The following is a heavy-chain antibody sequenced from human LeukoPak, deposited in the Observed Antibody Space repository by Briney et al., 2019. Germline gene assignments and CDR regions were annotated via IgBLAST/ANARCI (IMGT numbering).Heavy chain of an antibody. CDR3: THRLSYHYFDF. CDR1: GFSLSTSEVG. V-gene: IGHV2-5*02. D-gene: IGHD3-16*02. CDR2: IYWDDDK. J-gene: IGHJ4*02. Sequence: SGPTLVNPTQTLTLTCTFSGFSLSTSEVGVGWIRQPPGKALEWLALIYWDDDKRYSPSLQSRLTITKDTPKNQVVLTMTNMDPVDTATYYCTHRLSYHYFDFWGQGTLVTVSS.